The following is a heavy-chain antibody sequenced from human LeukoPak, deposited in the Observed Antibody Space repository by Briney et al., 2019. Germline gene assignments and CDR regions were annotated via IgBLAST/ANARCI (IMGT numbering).Heavy chain of an antibody. CDR1: GFTFSSYA. D-gene: IGHD2-15*01. J-gene: IGHJ3*02. Sequence: PGASLRLSCAASGFTFSSYAMSWVRQAPGKGLEWVSAISDSGGSTYYADSVKGRFTISRDNSKNTLYLQMNSLRAEDTAVYYCAKRSGPGLLVAFDIWGQGTMVTVSS. CDR2: ISDSGGST. CDR3: AKRSGPGLLVAFDI. V-gene: IGHV3-23*01.